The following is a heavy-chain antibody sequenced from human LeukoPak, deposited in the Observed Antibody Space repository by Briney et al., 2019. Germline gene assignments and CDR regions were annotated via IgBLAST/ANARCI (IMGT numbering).Heavy chain of an antibody. V-gene: IGHV3-30*02. CDR1: GFTFSSYG. J-gene: IGHJ4*02. CDR3: VKDWGHQQFDF. D-gene: IGHD3-16*01. Sequence: GGSLRLSCAASGFTFSSYGMHWVRQAPGKGLEWVAFIRFDESNQYYIDSVKGRFTISRDNSKNRLYLQMNSLRAEDTAMYYCVKDWGHQQFDFWGQGTLVTVSS. CDR2: IRFDESNQ.